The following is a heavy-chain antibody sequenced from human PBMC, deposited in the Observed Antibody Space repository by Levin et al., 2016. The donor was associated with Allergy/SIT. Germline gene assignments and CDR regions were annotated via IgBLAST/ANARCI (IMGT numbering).Heavy chain of an antibody. CDR3: ARDYSDYYDSSGAFDI. Sequence: PGKGLEWIGYIYYSGSTNYNPSLKSRVTISVDTSKNQFSLKLSSVTAADTAVYYCARDYSDYYDSSGAFDIWGQGTMVTVSS. J-gene: IGHJ3*02. V-gene: IGHV4-59*13. CDR2: IYYSGST. D-gene: IGHD3-22*01.